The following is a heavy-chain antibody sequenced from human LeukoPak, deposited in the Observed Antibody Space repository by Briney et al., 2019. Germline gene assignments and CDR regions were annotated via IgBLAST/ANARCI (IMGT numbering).Heavy chain of an antibody. Sequence: SETLSLTCTVSGGSVSSGGYYWSWIRQHPGKGLEWIAYIYYTGSTYYNPSLKSRLTISVDTSKNHFSLRLSSMTAADTAVYYCARVPSVIDAFDIWGQGTMVTVSS. D-gene: IGHD2-21*01. CDR2: IYYTGST. CDR1: GGSVSSGGYY. CDR3: ARVPSVIDAFDI. V-gene: IGHV4-31*03. J-gene: IGHJ3*02.